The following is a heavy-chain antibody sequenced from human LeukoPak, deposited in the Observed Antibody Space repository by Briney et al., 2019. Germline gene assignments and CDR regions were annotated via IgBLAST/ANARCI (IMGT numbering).Heavy chain of an antibody. CDR1: GGSFSGYY. V-gene: IGHV4-34*01. D-gene: IGHD2-21*01. CDR2: INHSGST. CDR3: ARVYSARYPRRNWFDP. Sequence: SETLSLTCAVYGGSFSGYYWSWIRQPPGKGLEWIGEINHSGSTNYNPSLKSRVTISVDTSKNQFSLKLSSVTAADTAVYYCARVYSARYPRRNWFDPWGQGTLVTVSS. J-gene: IGHJ5*02.